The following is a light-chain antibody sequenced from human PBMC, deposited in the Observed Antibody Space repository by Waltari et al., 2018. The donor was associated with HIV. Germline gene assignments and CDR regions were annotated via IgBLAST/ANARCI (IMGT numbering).Light chain of an antibody. CDR2: SNN. CDR1: HSNIGSTP. J-gene: IGLJ2*01. V-gene: IGLV1-44*01. CDR3: AAWDDSLHGEL. Sequence: QSVLTQTPSLSGTPGQRVTISCSGGHSNIGSTPVNWYQQIPGTAPRLLIYSNNQRPSGVPDRFSGSKSGTSASLVISELQSQDEADYHCAAWDDSLHGELFGGGTKLTVL.